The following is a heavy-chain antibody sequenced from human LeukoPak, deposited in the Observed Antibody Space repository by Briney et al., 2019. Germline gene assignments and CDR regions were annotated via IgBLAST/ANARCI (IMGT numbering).Heavy chain of an antibody. J-gene: IGHJ4*02. CDR3: ARSPFQYDLWTGWDPFFEY. V-gene: IGHV1-18*01. CDR1: GYTFTSYG. CDR2: ISTYKGNT. Sequence: GGXVKVSCKASGYTFTSYGMSWVRQAPGQGLEWMGWISTYKGNTKYAQKLKGRVTMNTDTSTSTAYMELMSLRSDDTAVYYCARSPFQYDLWTGWDPFFEYWGQGTLVTVSS. D-gene: IGHD3-3*01.